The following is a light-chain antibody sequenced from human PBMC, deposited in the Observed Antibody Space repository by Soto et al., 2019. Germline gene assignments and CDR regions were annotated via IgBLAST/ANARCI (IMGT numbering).Light chain of an antibody. CDR3: CSYAGTSTVL. J-gene: IGLJ2*01. Sequence: QSALTQPASVSGSPGQSITISCTGTSSDVGSYNLVSWYQQHPGKAPKLMIYEVTKRPSGVSNRFSGSKSGNTASLTISGIQAEDEADYYCCSYAGTSTVLFGGGTQLTVL. CDR2: EVT. CDR1: SSDVGSYNL. V-gene: IGLV2-23*02.